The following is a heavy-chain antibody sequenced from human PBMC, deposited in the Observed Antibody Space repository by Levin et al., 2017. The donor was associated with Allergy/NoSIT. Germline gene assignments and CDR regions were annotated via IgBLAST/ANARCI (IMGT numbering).Heavy chain of an antibody. Sequence: GASVKVSCKASGYSFTGNYMHWVRQAPGQGLEWMGWINPNSGGTNYAQKFQGRVTMTRDTSISTAYMELSRLRSDDTAVYYCARLQGGYCTSTSCLSFDYWGQGTLVTVSS. CDR3: ARLQGGYCTSTSCLSFDY. D-gene: IGHD2-2*01. CDR1: GYSFTGNY. V-gene: IGHV1-2*02. CDR2: INPNSGGT. J-gene: IGHJ4*02.